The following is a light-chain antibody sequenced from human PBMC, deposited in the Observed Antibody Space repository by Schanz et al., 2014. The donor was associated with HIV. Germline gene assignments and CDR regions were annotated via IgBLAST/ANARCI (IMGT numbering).Light chain of an antibody. CDR1: QNINSNF. J-gene: IGKJ4*01. CDR2: GAS. CDR3: HHHGSSRGT. V-gene: IGKV3-20*01. Sequence: EIVLTQSPGSLSLSPGDRATLSCRASQNINSNFLAWYQQTPGQAPRLLIYGASTRATGIPDRFSGSGSGTDFTLTISRLEPEDFAVYYCHHHGSSRGTFGGGTKVEI.